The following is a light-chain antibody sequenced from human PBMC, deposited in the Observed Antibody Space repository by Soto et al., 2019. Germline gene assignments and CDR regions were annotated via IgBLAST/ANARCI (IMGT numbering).Light chain of an antibody. CDR3: QQYYSTPPYT. CDR2: WAS. CDR1: QSVLYSSNNKNY. V-gene: IGKV4-1*01. Sequence: DIVMTQSPDSLAVFLDERATINCKSSQSVLYSSNNKNYLAWYQQKAGQPPKLLIYWASTRESGVPDRFSGSGSGTDFTLTISSLQAEDVAVYYCQQYYSTPPYTFGQGTKLEIK. J-gene: IGKJ2*01.